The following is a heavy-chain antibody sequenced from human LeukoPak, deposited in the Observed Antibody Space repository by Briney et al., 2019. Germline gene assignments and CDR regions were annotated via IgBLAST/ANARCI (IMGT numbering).Heavy chain of an antibody. CDR1: GFTFSDYY. V-gene: IGHV3-11*04. J-gene: IGHJ4*02. CDR3: AKLAKYFYGSETYYFFEH. D-gene: IGHD3-10*01. Sequence: GGSLRLSCAASGFTFSDYYMSWIRQAPGKGLEWVSYISSSGSTIYYADSVKGRFTISRDNAKNSLYLQMNSLRLDDTAVYYCAKLAKYFYGSETYYFFEHWGQGTPVTASS. CDR2: ISSSGSTI.